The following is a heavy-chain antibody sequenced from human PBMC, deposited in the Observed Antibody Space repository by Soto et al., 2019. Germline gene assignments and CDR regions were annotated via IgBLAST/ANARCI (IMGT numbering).Heavy chain of an antibody. CDR1: GFTFSSYA. CDR3: GRCTSTSCHLGSDY. D-gene: IGHD2-2*01. Sequence: GGSLRLSCAASGFTFSSYAMNWVRQAPGKGLEWVALISYDGSSKYYADSVKGRFTISRDGSKNTLFLQMDSLGAADTAVYYCGRCTSTSCHLGSDYWGQGTLVTVSS. J-gene: IGHJ4*02. CDR2: ISYDGSSK. V-gene: IGHV3-30-3*01.